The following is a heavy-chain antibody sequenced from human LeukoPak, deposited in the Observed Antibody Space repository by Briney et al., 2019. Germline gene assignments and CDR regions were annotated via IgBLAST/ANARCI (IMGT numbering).Heavy chain of an antibody. CDR3: AKEGSGFGEFNY. J-gene: IGHJ4*02. CDR1: GNTFTNYD. D-gene: IGHD3-10*01. CDR2: MSPNSGNT. Sequence: SVKVSCKASGNTFTNYDINWVRQATGQGLEWMGWMSPNSGNTGYAQKFQGRVTMTRNTSISTAYMELSSLRSEDTAMYYCAKEGSGFGEFNYWGQGTLVTVSS. V-gene: IGHV1-8*02.